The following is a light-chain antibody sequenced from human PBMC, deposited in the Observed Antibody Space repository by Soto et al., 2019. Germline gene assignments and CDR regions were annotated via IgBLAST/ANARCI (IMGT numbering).Light chain of an antibody. CDR1: SSDVGGYKY. CDR3: SSFAGDNNVL. CDR2: EVS. Sequence: QSALTQPPSASGSPGQSVTISCTGTSSDVGGYKYVSWYQHHPGKAPKLMIYEVSKRPSRVPDRFSGSKSGNTASLTVSGLQTEDEADYYCSSFAGDNNVLFGGGTKLTV. V-gene: IGLV2-8*01. J-gene: IGLJ2*01.